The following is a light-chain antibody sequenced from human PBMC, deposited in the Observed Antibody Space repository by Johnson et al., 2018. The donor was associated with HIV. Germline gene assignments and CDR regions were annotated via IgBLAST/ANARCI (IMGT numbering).Light chain of an antibody. CDR2: DNH. CDR1: NSNFGNYY. J-gene: IGLJ1*01. Sequence: QSVLTQPPSVSAAPGQKVTISCSGNNSNFGNYYLSWYQHLPGTAPKLLIYDNHKRPSGIPDRFSGSKSGTSATMAITGLQAGDEADYYCVTWDTSLSAYVFETGTKVTVL. CDR3: VTWDTSLSAYV. V-gene: IGLV1-51*01.